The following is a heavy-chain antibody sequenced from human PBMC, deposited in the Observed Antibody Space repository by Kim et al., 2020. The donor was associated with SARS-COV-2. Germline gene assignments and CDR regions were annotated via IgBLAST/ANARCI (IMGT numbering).Heavy chain of an antibody. CDR2: ISCSGGST. CDR3: ATGKGGQQWLVPFDY. D-gene: IGHD6-19*01. Sequence: GGSLRLSCAASGFTFSSYAMSWVRQAPGKGLEWVSAISCSGGSTYYADSVKGRFTNSRDNSKNTLYLQMNSLRAEDTAVYYCATGKGGQQWLVPFDYWGQGTLVTVSS. CDR1: GFTFSSYA. V-gene: IGHV3-23*01. J-gene: IGHJ4*02.